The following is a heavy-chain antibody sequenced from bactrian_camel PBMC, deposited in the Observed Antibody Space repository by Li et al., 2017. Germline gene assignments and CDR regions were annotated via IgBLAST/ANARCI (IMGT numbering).Heavy chain of an antibody. Sequence: HVQLVESGGGSARAGGSLRLSCAISRMTYCTAWFRQPPGKEREAVAAIRTTGGIATYYSDAVRGRFTISRDNAKSTISLQMTSLQPEDTAMYYCAADERSYGAICYSGLFVGTYDYWGQGTQVTVS. J-gene: IGHJ4*01. V-gene: IGHV3S63*01. CDR3: AADERSYGAICYSGLFVGTYDY. CDR2: IRTTGGIAT. D-gene: IGHD1*01. CDR1: RMTYC.